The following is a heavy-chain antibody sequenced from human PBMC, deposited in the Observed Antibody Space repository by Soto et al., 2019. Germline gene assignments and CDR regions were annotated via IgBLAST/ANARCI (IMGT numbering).Heavy chain of an antibody. D-gene: IGHD7-27*01. Sequence: SETLSLTCTVSGGSISGYYWSWIRQPPGKGLDWIGYIYYSGTTNYNPSLKSRVTISVDTSKNQFSLKLSSVTAADTAVYYCARGSRTGDYYFDYWGQGTLVTVSS. CDR3: ARGSRTGDYYFDY. J-gene: IGHJ4*02. V-gene: IGHV4-59*01. CDR1: GGSISGYY. CDR2: IYYSGTT.